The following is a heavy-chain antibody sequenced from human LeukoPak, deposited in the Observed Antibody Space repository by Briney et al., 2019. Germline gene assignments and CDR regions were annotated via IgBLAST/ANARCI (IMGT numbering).Heavy chain of an antibody. D-gene: IGHD6-13*01. CDR1: GFTFSGSA. J-gene: IGHJ6*02. CDR2: IRSKANSYAT. Sequence: GGSLRLSCAASGFTFSGSAMHWVRQASGKGLEWVGRIRSKANSYATAYAASVKGRFTISRDDSKNTAYLQMNSLKTEDTAVYYCTVLDGSSWPGAYYYYYYGMDVWGQGTTVTVSS. V-gene: IGHV3-73*01. CDR3: TVLDGSSWPGAYYYYYYGMDV.